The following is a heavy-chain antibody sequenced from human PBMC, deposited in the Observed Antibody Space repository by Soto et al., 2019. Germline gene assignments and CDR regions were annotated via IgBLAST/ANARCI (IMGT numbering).Heavy chain of an antibody. J-gene: IGHJ4*02. CDR1: GFTVGSNY. D-gene: IGHD6-19*01. V-gene: IGHV3-66*01. CDR3: ARSWAVAGSYDY. CDR2: IYSGGST. Sequence: EVQLVESGGGLVQPGGSLRLSCAASGFTVGSNYMNWVRQAPGKGLDWVSVIYSGGSTYYADSVKGRFTISRDNSKNTLYLQMNSLRAEDTAVYYCARSWAVAGSYDYWGQGTLVTVSS.